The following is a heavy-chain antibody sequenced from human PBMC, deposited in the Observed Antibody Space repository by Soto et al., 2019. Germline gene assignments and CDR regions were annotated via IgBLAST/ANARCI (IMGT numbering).Heavy chain of an antibody. J-gene: IGHJ6*03. CDR2: ISSSSSTI. D-gene: IGHD3-16*02. V-gene: IGHV3-48*01. CDR1: GFTFSSYS. Sequence: GGSLRLSCAASGFTFSSYSMNWVRQAPGKGLEWVSYISSSSSTIYYADSVKGRFTISRDNAKNSLYLQMNSLRAEDTAVYYCARDSGYDYIWGSYRYYYYMDVWGKGTTVTVSS. CDR3: ARDSGYDYIWGSYRYYYYMDV.